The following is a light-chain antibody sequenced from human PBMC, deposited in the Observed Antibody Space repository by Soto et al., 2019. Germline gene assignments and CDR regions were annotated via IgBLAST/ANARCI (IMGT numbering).Light chain of an antibody. J-gene: IGKJ1*01. CDR1: QGVNNY. CDR2: GAS. V-gene: IGKV3-15*01. CDR3: QQYNNWPRT. Sequence: EIVMTQSPATLSVSPGERATLSCRASQGVNNYLAWYQHKPGQAPRLLIYGASTRATGIPARFSGSASGTEFTLTISRLQSEHFGVYYCQQYNNWPRTFGQGTKVEIK.